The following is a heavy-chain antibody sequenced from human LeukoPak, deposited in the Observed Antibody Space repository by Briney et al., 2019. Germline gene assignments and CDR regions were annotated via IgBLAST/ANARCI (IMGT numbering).Heavy chain of an antibody. V-gene: IGHV3-20*01. CDR1: GFTFDDYG. Sequence: GGSLRLSCAAFGFTFDDYGMSWVRQAPGKGLEWVPGINWNGGSTGYADSVKGRFTISRDNAKNSLYLQMNSLRAEDTALYHCARVRSLRPQVVQYYFDYWGQGTLVTVSS. CDR3: ARVRSLRPQVVQYYFDY. CDR2: INWNGGST. J-gene: IGHJ4*02. D-gene: IGHD6-6*01.